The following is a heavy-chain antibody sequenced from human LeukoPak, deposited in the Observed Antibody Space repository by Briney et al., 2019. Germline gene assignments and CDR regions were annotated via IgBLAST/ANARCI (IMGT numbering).Heavy chain of an antibody. CDR3: ARGPHFYGSGSYEYSYYYYYYGMDV. V-gene: IGHV4-34*01. J-gene: IGHJ6*04. CDR1: GFTFSSYA. D-gene: IGHD3-10*01. Sequence: MTGGSLRLSCAASGFTFSSYAMSWVRQPPGKGLEWIGEINHKGATNYNPSLKSRVTISLATSKNQFSLKLSSVTAADTAVYYCARGPHFYGSGSYEYSYYYYYYGMDVWGKGTAVTVSS. CDR2: INHKGAT.